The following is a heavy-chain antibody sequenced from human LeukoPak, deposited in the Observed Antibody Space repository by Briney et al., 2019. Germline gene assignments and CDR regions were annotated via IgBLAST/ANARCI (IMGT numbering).Heavy chain of an antibody. CDR3: ARGPSISEAYFDY. Sequence: PSETLSLTCGVYAGSFSGYHWTWIRLRPGKGLDWIGDIDHSGSAHHNPSLKSRVTISVDTSNKQFSLNLHSVTAADTAVYYCARGPSISEAYFDYWGQGTLVTVSS. J-gene: IGHJ4*02. CDR2: IDHSGSA. V-gene: IGHV4-34*01. CDR1: AGSFSGYH.